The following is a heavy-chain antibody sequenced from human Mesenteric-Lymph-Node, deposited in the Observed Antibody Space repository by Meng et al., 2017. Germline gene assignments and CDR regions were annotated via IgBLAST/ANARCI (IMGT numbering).Heavy chain of an antibody. CDR3: ARAYYYDSSGYYPGNYYYGMDV. J-gene: IGHJ6*02. Sequence: GESLKISCAASGFTFSSYAMHWVRQAPGKGLEWVAVISYDGSNKYYADSVKGRFTISRDNAKNSLYLQMNSLRAEDTAVYYCARAYYYDSSGYYPGNYYYGMDVWGQGTTVTVSS. V-gene: IGHV3-30*04. CDR1: GFTFSSYA. D-gene: IGHD3-22*01. CDR2: ISYDGSNK.